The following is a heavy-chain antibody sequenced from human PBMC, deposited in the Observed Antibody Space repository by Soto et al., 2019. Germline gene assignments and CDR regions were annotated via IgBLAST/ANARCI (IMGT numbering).Heavy chain of an antibody. CDR2: IYYSGST. CDR1: GGSISSGGYY. CDR3: ARVVPGYSYVGY. J-gene: IGHJ4*02. V-gene: IGHV4-31*03. Sequence: PSETLSLTCTVSGGSISSGGYYWSWIRQHPGKGLEWIGYIYYSGSTYYNPSLKSRVTISVDTSKNQFSLKLSSVTAADTAVYYCARVVPGYSYVGYWGQGTLVTVSS. D-gene: IGHD5-18*01.